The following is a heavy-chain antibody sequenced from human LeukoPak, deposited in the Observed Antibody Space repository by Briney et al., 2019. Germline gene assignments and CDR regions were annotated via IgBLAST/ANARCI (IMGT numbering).Heavy chain of an antibody. J-gene: IGHJ4*02. CDR2: INPSGGST. CDR3: ARDYNWNYGILI. CDR1: GYTFTSYY. V-gene: IGHV1-46*01. D-gene: IGHD1-7*01. Sequence: GASVKVSCKASGYTFTSYYMHWVRQAPGQGLEWMGIINPSGGSTSYAQKFQGRVTMTRDTSISTAYMELSRLRSDDTAVYYCARDYNWNYGILIWGQGTLVTVSS.